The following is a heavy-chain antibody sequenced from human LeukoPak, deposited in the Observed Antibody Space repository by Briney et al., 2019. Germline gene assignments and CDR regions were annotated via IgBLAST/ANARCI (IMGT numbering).Heavy chain of an antibody. Sequence: GGSLRLSCAASGFTFSSYAMSWVRQAPGKGLEWVSTLSGTGGSTYYADSVKGRFTISRDNSKNTLYLQMNSLRAEDTAVYYCARGGNWNYVYYYYYMDVWGKGTTVTVSS. D-gene: IGHD1-7*01. J-gene: IGHJ6*03. CDR2: LSGTGGST. CDR1: GFTFSSYA. V-gene: IGHV3-23*01. CDR3: ARGGNWNYVYYYYYMDV.